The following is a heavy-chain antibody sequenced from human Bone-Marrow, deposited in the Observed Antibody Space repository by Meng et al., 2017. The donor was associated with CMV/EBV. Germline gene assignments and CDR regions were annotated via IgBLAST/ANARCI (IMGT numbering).Heavy chain of an antibody. CDR3: ARDFSGSYDF. J-gene: IGHJ4*02. CDR2: INPNDDVT. V-gene: IGHV1-2*02. CDR1: GYTFTDYY. Sequence: VSCTASGYTFTDYYLRWVRQAPGQGLEWMGWINPNDDVTNYAQNFQDRLSMTRDTSISTASMELTNIISDDTAVYYCARDFSGSYDFWGQGTLVTVSS. D-gene: IGHD1-26*01.